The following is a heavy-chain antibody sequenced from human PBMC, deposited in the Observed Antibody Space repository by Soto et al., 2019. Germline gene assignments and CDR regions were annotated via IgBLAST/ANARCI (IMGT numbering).Heavy chain of an antibody. CDR3: AALKMVRGAPIDY. D-gene: IGHD3-10*01. J-gene: IGHJ4*02. Sequence: QVQLVQSGAEVKKPGSSVKVSCKASGGTFSSYTISWVRQAPGQGLEWMGRIIPILGIANYAQKFQGRVTITADKSTSTAYMELSSLRSADTAVYYCAALKMVRGAPIDYWGQGTLVTVSS. CDR1: GGTFSSYT. CDR2: IIPILGIA. V-gene: IGHV1-69*02.